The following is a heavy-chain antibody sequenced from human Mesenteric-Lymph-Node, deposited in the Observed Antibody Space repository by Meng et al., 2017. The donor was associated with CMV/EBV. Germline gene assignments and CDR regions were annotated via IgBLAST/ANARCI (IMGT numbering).Heavy chain of an antibody. CDR3: ARGSWGSRCFDL. J-gene: IGHJ2*01. V-gene: IGHV5-51*01. Sequence: CTGSGYSFPAYWIGWVRQMPGKGLEWMGIIYPGDSDTRYSPSFQGQVTILADKSISTAYLQWSSLKASDTAMYYCARGSWGSRCFDLWGRGTLVTVSS. CDR1: GYSFPAYW. CDR2: IYPGDSDT. D-gene: IGHD3-16*01.